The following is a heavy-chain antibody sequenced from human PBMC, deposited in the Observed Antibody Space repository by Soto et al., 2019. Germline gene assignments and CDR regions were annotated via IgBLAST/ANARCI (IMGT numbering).Heavy chain of an antibody. CDR3: ARGGALDGTSPPFNH. D-gene: IGHD6-19*01. V-gene: IGHV1-2*02. CDR2: INANSGDT. J-gene: IGHJ4*02. Sequence: PGPSVKVSCKASGYTFSGHYMHWIRQAPGQGPEWLGWINANSGDTDRAPKFQDRLTMTRDTSISTAYMELSRLRSDDTAVYYCARGGALDGTSPPFNHWGQGTLVTVSS. CDR1: GYTFSGHY.